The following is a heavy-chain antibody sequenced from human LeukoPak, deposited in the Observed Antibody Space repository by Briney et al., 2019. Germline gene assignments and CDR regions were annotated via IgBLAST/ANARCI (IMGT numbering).Heavy chain of an antibody. CDR3: AKDRGSSWLNWFDP. D-gene: IGHD6-13*01. V-gene: IGHV3-23*01. J-gene: IGHJ5*02. CDR1: GFTFSSYA. CDR2: ISGSGGST. Sequence: GGSLRLSCAASGFTFSSYAMSSVRQAPGKGLGWVSAISGSGGSTYYAESVKGRFTISRDNSKNPLYLQMNSLRAEDTAVYYCAKDRGSSWLNWFDPWGQGTLVTVSS.